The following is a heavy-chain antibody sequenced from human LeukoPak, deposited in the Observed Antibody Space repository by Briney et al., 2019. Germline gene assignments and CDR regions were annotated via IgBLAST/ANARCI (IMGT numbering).Heavy chain of an antibody. D-gene: IGHD3-22*01. CDR3: ARGLTYYYDSSGYSLCYFDY. CDR2: NHYSGNT. J-gene: IGHJ4*02. V-gene: IGHV4-61*05. CDR1: GGSISISSYY. Sequence: SETLSLTCTVSGGSISISSYYWSWIRQPPGKGLEWIGYNHYSGNTNYNPSLKSRVTISVDTSKNQFSLKLSSVTAADTAVYYCARGLTYYYDSSGYSLCYFDYWGQGTLVTVSS.